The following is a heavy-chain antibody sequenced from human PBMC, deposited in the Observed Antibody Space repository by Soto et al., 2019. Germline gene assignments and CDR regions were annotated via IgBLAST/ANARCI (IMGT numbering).Heavy chain of an antibody. J-gene: IGHJ5*02. CDR2: IYYIGAY. Sequence: QVQLQQSGPGLVRPSETLSLSCSVSGASVSSYYWSWVRQPPGKGLEWIGYIYYIGAYNYTPTLKGRVTISVDASKNRCSLKTTSVTAADTAVYYCARTPETRDWLDPGGQGTLVTVSS. CDR3: ARTPETRDWLDP. CDR1: GASVSSYY. D-gene: IGHD1-7*01. V-gene: IGHV4-59*02.